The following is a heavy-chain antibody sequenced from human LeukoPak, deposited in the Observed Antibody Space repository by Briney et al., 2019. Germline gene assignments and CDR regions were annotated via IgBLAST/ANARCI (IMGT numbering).Heavy chain of an antibody. CDR1: GDSISRSGFY. CDR2: YFYTGST. J-gene: IGHJ3*02. Sequence: PSETLSLTCIVSGDSISRSGFYWGWVRQPLGKGLQWIGSYFYTGSTYFSPSLKSRATISGDTSTNQFSLNLYSVTDADTAVYYCARRPSPPDAFDIWGQGTMVTVSS. CDR3: ARRPSPPDAFDI. V-gene: IGHV4-39*01.